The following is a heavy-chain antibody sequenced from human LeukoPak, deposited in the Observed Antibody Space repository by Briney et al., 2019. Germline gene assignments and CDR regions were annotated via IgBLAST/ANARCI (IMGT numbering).Heavy chain of an antibody. CDR1: GYTFTSYG. CDR2: ISAYNGNT. CDR3: ARDSGPITRITMIVVVLPMVD. Sequence: GASVKVSCKASGYTFTSYGISWVRQAPGQGLEWMGWISAYNGNTNYAQKLQGRVTMTTDTSTSTAYMELRSLRSDDTAVYYCARDSGPITRITMIVVVLPMVDWGQGTLVTVSS. J-gene: IGHJ4*02. D-gene: IGHD3-22*01. V-gene: IGHV1-18*01.